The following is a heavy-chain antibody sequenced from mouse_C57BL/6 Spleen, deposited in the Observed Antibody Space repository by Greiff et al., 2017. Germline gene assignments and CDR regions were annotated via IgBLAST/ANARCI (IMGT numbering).Heavy chain of an antibody. V-gene: IGHV1-54*01. J-gene: IGHJ3*01. Sequence: VQLQESGAELVRPGTSVKVSCKASGYAFTNYLIEWVKQRPGQGLEWIGVINPGSGGTNYNEKFKGKATLTADESSSTAYLQLSSRTSEDSAVYFCAREAGSSGFAYWGQGTLVTVSA. CDR1: GYAFTNYL. CDR2: INPGSGGT. D-gene: IGHD3-2*02. CDR3: AREAGSSGFAY.